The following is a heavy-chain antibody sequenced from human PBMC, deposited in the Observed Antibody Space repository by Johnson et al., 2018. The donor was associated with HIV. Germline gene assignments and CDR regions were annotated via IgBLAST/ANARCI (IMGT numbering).Heavy chain of an antibody. CDR1: GFTFSNAW. D-gene: IGHD4-17*01. Sequence: VQLVESGGGVVQPGGSLRLSCAASGFTFSNAWMSWVRQAPGKGLEWVAVISFDGNNKHYADYVKGRFSISRDNSKNTLFLDMHSLRAEDTAVYYCARAMYADDYGDYLFLAPRLDAFDIWGPGTIVTVSS. CDR2: ISFDGNNK. J-gene: IGHJ3*02. CDR3: ARAMYADDYGDYLFLAPRLDAFDI. V-gene: IGHV3-30-3*01.